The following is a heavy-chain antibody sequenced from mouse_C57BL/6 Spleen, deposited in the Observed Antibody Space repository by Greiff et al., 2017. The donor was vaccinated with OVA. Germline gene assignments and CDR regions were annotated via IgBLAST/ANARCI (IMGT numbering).Heavy chain of an antibody. Sequence: SGAELVRPGASVKMSCKASGYTFTSYNMHWVKQTPRQGLEWIGDIYPGNGDTYYNQKFKGKATLTVDKSSSTAYMQLSSLTSEDSAIYFCARSLLLRTTYYAMDYWGQGTSVTVSS. J-gene: IGHJ4*01. CDR1: GYTFTSYN. D-gene: IGHD1-1*01. CDR3: ARSLLLRTTYYAMDY. CDR2: IYPGNGDT. V-gene: IGHV1-12*01.